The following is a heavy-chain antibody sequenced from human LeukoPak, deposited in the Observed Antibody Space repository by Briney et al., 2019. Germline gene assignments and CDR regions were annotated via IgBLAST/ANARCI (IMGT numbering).Heavy chain of an antibody. CDR2: ISSAGTTK. J-gene: IGHJ5*02. Sequence: GGSLRLSCAATGFTFSSYEMNWIRQATGKVLEWISYISSAGTTKIYADSVKRRFTISRDNAKNSLYLQMNSLRAEDTAVYYCARDYWFDPWGHGTLVTVSS. V-gene: IGHV3-48*03. CDR3: ARDYWFDP. CDR1: GFTFSSYE.